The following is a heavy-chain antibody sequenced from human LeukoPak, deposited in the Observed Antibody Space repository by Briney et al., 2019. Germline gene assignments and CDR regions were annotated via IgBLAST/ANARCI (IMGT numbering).Heavy chain of an antibody. Sequence: GGSLSLSCAASGFPFSEYYMSCIREAPGQGVECGSYLISCGSTIYYADSVKGRFTISRDNAKNSLYLQMNSLRAEDTAVHYCAREGRCSSTSCYATYYYMDVWGKGTTVTVSS. CDR2: LISCGSTI. D-gene: IGHD2-2*01. CDR3: AREGRCSSTSCYATYYYMDV. V-gene: IGHV3-11*04. CDR1: GFPFSEYY. J-gene: IGHJ6*03.